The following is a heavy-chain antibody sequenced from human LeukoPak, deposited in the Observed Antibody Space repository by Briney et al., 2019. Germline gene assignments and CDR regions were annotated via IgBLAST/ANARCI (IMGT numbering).Heavy chain of an antibody. J-gene: IGHJ5*02. CDR3: ARSSIAAAYVDWFDP. D-gene: IGHD6-13*01. V-gene: IGHV1-2*02. CDR2: INPNSGGT. Sequence: GASVKVSCKASGYTFTGYYMHWVRQAPGQGLERMGWINPNSGGTNYAQKFQGRVTMTRDTSISTAYMELSRLRSDDTAVYYCARSSIAAAYVDWFDPWGQGTLVTVSS. CDR1: GYTFTGYY.